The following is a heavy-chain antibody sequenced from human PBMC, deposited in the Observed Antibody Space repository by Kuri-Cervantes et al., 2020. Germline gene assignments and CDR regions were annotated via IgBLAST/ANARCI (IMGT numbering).Heavy chain of an antibody. CDR3: ARGAGSSYYYHGMDV. CDR2: IYYSGST. CDR1: GGSISSSSYY. J-gene: IGHJ6*02. D-gene: IGHD6-19*01. V-gene: IGHV4-39*07. Sequence: ESLKISCTVSGGSISSSSYYWGWIRQPPGKGLEWIGSIYYSGSTNYNPSLKSRVTISVDTSKNQFSLRLTSVTAADTAVYYCARGAGSSYYYHGMDVWGQGTTVTVSS.